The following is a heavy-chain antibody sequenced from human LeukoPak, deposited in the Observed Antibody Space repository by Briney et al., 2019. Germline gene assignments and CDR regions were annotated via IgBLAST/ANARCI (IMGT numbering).Heavy chain of an antibody. Sequence: GGSLRLSCAASGFTFSSYAMHWVRQAPGKGLEWVAVISYDGSNKYYADSVKGRFTISRDNSKNTLYLQMNSLRAEDTAVCYCAREMGDYYDSSGYYPFDYWGQGTLVTVSS. V-gene: IGHV3-30-3*01. CDR2: ISYDGSNK. CDR1: GFTFSSYA. J-gene: IGHJ4*02. D-gene: IGHD3-22*01. CDR3: AREMGDYYDSSGYYPFDY.